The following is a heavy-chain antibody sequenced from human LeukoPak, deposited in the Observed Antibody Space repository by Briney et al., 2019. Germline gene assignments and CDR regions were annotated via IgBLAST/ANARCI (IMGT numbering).Heavy chain of an antibody. CDR3: ARDSDVTPRNYYGMDV. D-gene: IGHD2-21*02. CDR2: ISAYNGNT. Sequence: VASVKVSCTASGFTFTSYGISWVRQAPGQGLEWMGWISAYNGNTNYAQKLQGRVTMTTDTSTTTAYTELRSLRSDDTAVYYCARDSDVTPRNYYGMDVWGQGTTVTVSS. V-gene: IGHV1-18*01. J-gene: IGHJ6*02. CDR1: GFTFTSYG.